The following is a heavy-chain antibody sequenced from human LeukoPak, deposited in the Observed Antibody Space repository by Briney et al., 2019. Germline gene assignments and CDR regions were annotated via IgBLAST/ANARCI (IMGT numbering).Heavy chain of an antibody. CDR2: ASYDGSEK. CDR3: AKVTTGIAAAGIDC. J-gene: IGHJ4*02. Sequence: GGSLRLSCAASGFTLSSYGMHWVRQAPGKGLEWVAAASYDGSEKYYADTVKGRFTISRDNSKNTLYLQMNSLRADDTAVYFCAKVTTGIAAAGIDCWGQGTLVIVSS. V-gene: IGHV3-30*18. D-gene: IGHD6-13*01. CDR1: GFTLSSYG.